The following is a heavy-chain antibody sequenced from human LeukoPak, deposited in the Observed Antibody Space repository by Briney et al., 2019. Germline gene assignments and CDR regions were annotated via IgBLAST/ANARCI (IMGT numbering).Heavy chain of an antibody. V-gene: IGHV3-30*18. D-gene: IGHD6-6*01. Sequence: PGGSLRLSCAASGFTFSSYGMHWVRQAPGKGLEWVAVISYDGSNKYYADFVKGRFTISRDSSKNTLYLQMNSLRAEDTAVYYCAKSLRSSSSTDKIYYYYMDVWGKGTTVTVSS. CDR3: AKSLRSSSSTDKIYYYYMDV. CDR1: GFTFSSYG. J-gene: IGHJ6*03. CDR2: ISYDGSNK.